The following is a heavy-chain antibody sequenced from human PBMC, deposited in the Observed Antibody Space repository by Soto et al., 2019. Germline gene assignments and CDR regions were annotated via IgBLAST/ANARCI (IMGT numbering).Heavy chain of an antibody. D-gene: IGHD5-12*01. CDR2: ISVSGEP. CDR1: GGSISSYY. J-gene: IGHJ6*02. Sequence: KPSETLSLTCTVSGGSISSYYWSWIRQPTGKGLEWIGRISVSGEPNNIPSLKCPLSMSLYPSKTQFAQKLSSVTAADTAVYYCARDSRYSGYNYSGMDVWGQGTTVTVSS. V-gene: IGHV4-4*07. CDR3: ARDSRYSGYNYSGMDV.